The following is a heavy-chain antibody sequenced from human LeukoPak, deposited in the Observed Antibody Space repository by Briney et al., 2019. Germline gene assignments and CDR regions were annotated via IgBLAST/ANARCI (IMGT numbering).Heavy chain of an antibody. J-gene: IGHJ5*02. Sequence: AGGSLRLSCAASGVTFSDHWMTWVRQTPGKGLEWVAHINQDGSEKHFVDSVEGRFTIPRDNDNNSMSLQMNKLRVEDTAVYYCARGATGTYWDWFDPWGQGTLVTVSS. CDR1: GVTFSDHW. V-gene: IGHV3-7*01. D-gene: IGHD1-26*01. CDR3: ARGATGTYWDWFDP. CDR2: INQDGSEK.